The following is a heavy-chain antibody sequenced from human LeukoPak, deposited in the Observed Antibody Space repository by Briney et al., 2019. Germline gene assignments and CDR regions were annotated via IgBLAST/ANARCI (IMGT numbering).Heavy chain of an antibody. CDR1: GGSISSYY. J-gene: IGHJ5*02. Sequence: PSETLSLTCTVSGGSISSYYWSWIRQPPGKGLEWIGYIYYSGSTNYNPSLKSRVTISVDTSKNQFSLKLSSVTAADTAVYYCARVRAGAYYDFWSGPTGFDPWGQGTLVTVSS. D-gene: IGHD3-3*01. V-gene: IGHV4-59*01. CDR3: ARVRAGAYYDFWSGPTGFDP. CDR2: IYYSGST.